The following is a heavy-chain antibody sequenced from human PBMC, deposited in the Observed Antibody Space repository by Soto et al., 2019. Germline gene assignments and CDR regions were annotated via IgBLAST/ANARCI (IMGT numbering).Heavy chain of an antibody. D-gene: IGHD5-12*01. Sequence: QVQLVQSGAEVKKPGSSVKVSCKASGGTFSSYAISWVRQAPGQGLEWMGGIIPIFGTANYAQKFQGRVTITADESTSTAYMELSSLRSEDTAVYYCASDQDGGYVIKLLSFYKMDVWGQGTTVTVSS. J-gene: IGHJ6*02. CDR3: ASDQDGGYVIKLLSFYKMDV. CDR2: IIPIFGTA. CDR1: GGTFSSYA. V-gene: IGHV1-69*12.